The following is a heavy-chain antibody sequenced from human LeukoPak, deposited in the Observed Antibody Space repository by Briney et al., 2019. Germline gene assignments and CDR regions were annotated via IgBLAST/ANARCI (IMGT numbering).Heavy chain of an antibody. J-gene: IGHJ4*02. CDR3: AILTAALNYFDS. V-gene: IGHV1-2*02. D-gene: IGHD3-9*01. CDR2: INPNSGVT. Sequence: ASVKVSCKASGYTFTGYYLHWVRQAPGQGLEWMGWINPNSGVTSSAQRFQGRVTMTRDTSIGTAYMELSRLRSDDTAVYFCAILTAALNYFDSWGQGTLVTVSS. CDR1: GYTFTGYY.